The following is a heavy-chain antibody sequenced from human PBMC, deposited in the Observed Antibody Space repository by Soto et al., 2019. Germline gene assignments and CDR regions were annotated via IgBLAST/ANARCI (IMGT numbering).Heavy chain of an antibody. CDR3: ARDPSSSGHAD. Sequence: GGSLRLSCAASGFTFSSYSMNWVRQAPGKGLEWVSSISSSSSYIYYADSVKGRFTISRDNAKNSLYLQMNSLRAEDTAVYYCARDPSSSGHADWGQGTLHTVPS. J-gene: IGHJ4*02. CDR1: GFTFSSYS. V-gene: IGHV3-21*01. D-gene: IGHD6-19*01. CDR2: ISSSSSYI.